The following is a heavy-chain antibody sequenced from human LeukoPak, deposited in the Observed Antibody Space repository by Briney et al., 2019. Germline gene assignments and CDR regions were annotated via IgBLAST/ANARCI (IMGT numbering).Heavy chain of an antibody. J-gene: IGHJ5*02. CDR2: MNPNSGNT. Sequence: ASVKVSCKASGYTFTSYDINWVRQATGQGLEWMGWMNPNSGNTGYAQKFQGRVTMTRTTSISTAYMELSSLRSEDTATYYCARAAARMKNWFDPWGQGTLVTVSS. V-gene: IGHV1-8*01. CDR1: GYTFTSYD. CDR3: ARAAARMKNWFDP. D-gene: IGHD6-13*01.